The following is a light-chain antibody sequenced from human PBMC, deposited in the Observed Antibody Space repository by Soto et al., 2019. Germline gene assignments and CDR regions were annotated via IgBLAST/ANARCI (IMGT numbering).Light chain of an antibody. CDR3: CSYAGNNIQVV. V-gene: IGLV2-23*01. CDR1: SSDVGGYKP. Sequence: QSALTQPASVSGSPGQSITISCTGTSSDVGGYKPVSWYQHHPGKAPKLIIYEGSKRPSGVSNRFSGSKSGNTASLTISGLQAEDEGDYYCCSYAGNNIQVVFGGGTKLTVL. CDR2: EGS. J-gene: IGLJ2*01.